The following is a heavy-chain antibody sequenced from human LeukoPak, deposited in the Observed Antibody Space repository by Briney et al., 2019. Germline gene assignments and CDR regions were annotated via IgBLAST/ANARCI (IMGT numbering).Heavy chain of an antibody. D-gene: IGHD3-10*01. CDR1: GYTFTGYY. V-gene: IGHV1-2*02. J-gene: IGHJ5*02. CDR2: INPNSGGT. CDR3: ARGRQLLLWFGELSYNWFDP. Sequence: GASVKVSCKASGYTFTGYYMHWVRQAPGQGLEWMGWINPNSGGTNYAQKFQGRVTMTRDTSISTAYMELSRLRSDDTAVYYCARGRQLLLWFGELSYNWFDPWGQGTLVTVSS.